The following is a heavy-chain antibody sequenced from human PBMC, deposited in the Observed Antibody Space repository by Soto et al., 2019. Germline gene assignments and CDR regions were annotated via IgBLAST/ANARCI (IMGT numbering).Heavy chain of an antibody. CDR1: GGTFSSYA. V-gene: IGHV1-69*13. Sequence: GASEKVSCKASGGTFSSYAISWVRQAPGQGLEWMGGIIPIFGTANYAQKFQGRVTITADESTSTAYMELSSLRSEDTAVYYCARDKTTSAAAGSGGMDVWGQGTTVTVSS. CDR2: IIPIFGTA. D-gene: IGHD6-13*01. J-gene: IGHJ6*02. CDR3: ARDKTTSAAAGSGGMDV.